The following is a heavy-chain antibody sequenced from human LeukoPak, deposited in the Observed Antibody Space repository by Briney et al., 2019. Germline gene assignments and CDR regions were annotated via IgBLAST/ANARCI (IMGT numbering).Heavy chain of an antibody. D-gene: IGHD3-16*01. J-gene: IGHJ3*02. V-gene: IGHV1-69*13. Sequence: SVKVSCKASGGTFSSYAISWVRQAPGQGLEWMGGIIPIFGTTNYAQKFQGRVTITADESTSTAYMELSSLRSEDTAVYYCAAKSWGSGAFDIWGQGTMVTVSS. CDR1: GGTFSSYA. CDR2: IIPIFGTT. CDR3: AAKSWGSGAFDI.